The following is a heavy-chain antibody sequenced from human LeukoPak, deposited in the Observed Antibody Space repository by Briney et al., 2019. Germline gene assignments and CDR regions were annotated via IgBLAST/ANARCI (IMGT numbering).Heavy chain of an antibody. CDR2: LHPNNGAT. D-gene: IGHD3-10*01. J-gene: IGHJ4*02. CDR1: GYTFTGSGWY. V-gene: IGHV1-2*02. CDR3: ARDGPAQMVDFDY. Sequence: ASVKVSCKASGYTFTGSGWYLYWLRQAPGQGLECVGWLHPNNGATGYAQKFQGRVAMTTDTSISTAYMELSRLRPDDTAIFYCARDGPAQMVDFDYWGQGTLVTVSS.